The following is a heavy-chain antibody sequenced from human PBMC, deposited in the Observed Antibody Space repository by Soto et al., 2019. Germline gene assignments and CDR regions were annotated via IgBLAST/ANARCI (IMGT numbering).Heavy chain of an antibody. CDR2: INHSGST. J-gene: IGHJ5*02. CDR1: GGSFSGYY. Sequence: SETLSLTCAVYGGSFSGYYWSWIRQPPGKGLERIGEINHSGSTNYNPSLKSRVTISVDTSKNQFSLKLSAVTAADTAVYYCAIDCCKSYYYDSSGYYNWFDPWGQGTLVTVSS. CDR3: AIDCCKSYYYDSSGYYNWFDP. V-gene: IGHV4-34*01. D-gene: IGHD3-22*01.